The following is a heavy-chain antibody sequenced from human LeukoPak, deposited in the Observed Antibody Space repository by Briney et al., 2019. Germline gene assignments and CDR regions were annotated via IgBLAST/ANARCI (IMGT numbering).Heavy chain of an antibody. CDR2: IYYSGST. CDR1: GGSISSSSYY. CDR3: ARPSGYSSSLDAFDI. D-gene: IGHD6-13*01. J-gene: IGHJ3*02. V-gene: IGHV4-39*01. Sequence: SETLSLTCTVSGGSISSSSYYWGWIRQPPGKGLEWIGSIYYSGSTYYNPSLKSRVTISVDTSKNQFSLKLSSVTAADMAVYYCARPSGYSSSLDAFDIWGQGTMVTVSS.